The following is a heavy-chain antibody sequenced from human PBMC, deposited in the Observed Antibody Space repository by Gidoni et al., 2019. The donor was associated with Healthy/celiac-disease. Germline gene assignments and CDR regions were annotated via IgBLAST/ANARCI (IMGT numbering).Heavy chain of an antibody. V-gene: IGHV3-15*01. CDR3: TTSFLEWLSDYYYYYMDV. CDR1: GFTFSNAW. CDR2: IKSKTDGGTT. D-gene: IGHD3-3*02. Sequence: EVQLVESGGGLVKPGGSLRLSCAASGFTFSNAWMSWVRQAPGKGLEWVGRIKSKTDGGTTDYAAPVKGRFTISRDDSKNTLYLQMNSLKTEDTAVYYCTTSFLEWLSDYYYYYMDVWGKGTTVTVSS. J-gene: IGHJ6*03.